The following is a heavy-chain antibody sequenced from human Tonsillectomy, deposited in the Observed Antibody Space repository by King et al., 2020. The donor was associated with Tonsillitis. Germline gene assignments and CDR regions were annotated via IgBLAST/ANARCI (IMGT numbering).Heavy chain of an antibody. CDR1: GFTFSSYA. J-gene: IGHJ6*02. CDR3: AKEIVGATTWYYGMDV. V-gene: IGHV3-23*04. Sequence: VQLVESGGGLVQPGGSLRLSCAAAGFTFSSYALTRVRQAPGPGLEWVSAISGSGGSPYYADSVKGRFTISSDNSKNPLYLQMNSLRAEDTAVYYCAKEIVGATTWYYGMDVWGQGTTVTVSS. D-gene: IGHD1-26*01. CDR2: ISGSGGSP.